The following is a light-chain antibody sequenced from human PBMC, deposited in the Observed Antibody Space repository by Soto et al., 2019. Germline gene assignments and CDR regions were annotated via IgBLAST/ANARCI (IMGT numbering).Light chain of an antibody. J-gene: IGKJ4*01. Sequence: EVELTQSPDILSVSPGETATLSCRASQSVRSNLAWYQQKPGQAPRLLIYGASTRATGIPARFSGSGSGREFTLTISSLQSEDFGLYYCQQYNIWPPLTFGGGIKVEIK. CDR3: QQYNIWPPLT. CDR2: GAS. V-gene: IGKV3-15*01. CDR1: QSVRSN.